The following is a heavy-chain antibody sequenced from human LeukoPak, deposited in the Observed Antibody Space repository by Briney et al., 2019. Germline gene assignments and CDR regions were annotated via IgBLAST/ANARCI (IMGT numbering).Heavy chain of an antibody. V-gene: IGHV4-59*01. Sequence: PSETLSLTCTVSGGSISSYYWSWIRQPPGKGLEWIGYIYYSGSTNYNPSLKSRVTISVDTSKNQFSLKLSSVTAADTAVYYCARGFSWNDAYYYYGMDVWGQGTTVTVSS. D-gene: IGHD1-1*01. CDR3: ARGFSWNDAYYYYGMDV. CDR1: GGSISSYY. CDR2: IYYSGST. J-gene: IGHJ6*02.